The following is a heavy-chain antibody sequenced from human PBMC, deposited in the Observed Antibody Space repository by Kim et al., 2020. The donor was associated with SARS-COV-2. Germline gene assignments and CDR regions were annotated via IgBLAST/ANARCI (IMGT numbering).Heavy chain of an antibody. CDR3: ARDSGKYYDSPIFDY. CDR1: GGSISSYY. CDR2: IYYSGST. D-gene: IGHD3-22*01. Sequence: SETLSLTCTVSGGSISSYYWSWIRQPPGKGLEWIGYIYYSGSTNYNPSLKSRVTISVDTSKNQFSLKLSSVTAADTAVYYCARDSGKYYDSPIFDYWGQGTLVTVSS. V-gene: IGHV4-59*01. J-gene: IGHJ4*02.